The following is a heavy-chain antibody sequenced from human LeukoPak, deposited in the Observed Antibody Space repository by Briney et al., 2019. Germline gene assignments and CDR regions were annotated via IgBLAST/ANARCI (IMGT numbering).Heavy chain of an antibody. CDR1: GGTFSSYA. Sequence: GSSVNVSCTASGGTFSSYAISWVRQAPGQGLEWMGWISAYNGNTNYAQKLQGRVTMTTDTSTSTAYMDLRSLRSDDTAVYYCARGRIAAAGTGNWFDPWGQGTLVTVSS. CDR2: ISAYNGNT. D-gene: IGHD6-13*01. J-gene: IGHJ5*02. V-gene: IGHV1-18*01. CDR3: ARGRIAAAGTGNWFDP.